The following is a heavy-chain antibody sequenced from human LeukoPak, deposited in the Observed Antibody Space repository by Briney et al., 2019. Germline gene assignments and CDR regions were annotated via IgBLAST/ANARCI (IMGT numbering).Heavy chain of an antibody. CDR1: GGSISSGDYY. Sequence: PSETLSLTCTVSGGSISSGDYYWSWIRQPPGKGLEWIGYIYYSGSTYYNPSLKSRVTISVDTSKNQFSLKLSSVTAADTAVYYCARGYCSGGSCYRYYFDYWGQGTLVTVSS. V-gene: IGHV4-30-4*01. CDR2: IYYSGST. J-gene: IGHJ4*02. D-gene: IGHD2-15*01. CDR3: ARGYCSGGSCYRYYFDY.